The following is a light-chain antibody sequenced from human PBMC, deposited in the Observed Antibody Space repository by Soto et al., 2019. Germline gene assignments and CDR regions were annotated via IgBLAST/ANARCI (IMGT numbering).Light chain of an antibody. CDR3: HQRQSWPRT. J-gene: IGKJ1*01. V-gene: IGKV3D-20*02. Sequence: IVFTQSPCILSLSPGERATLSCRASQSVSSSYLAWYQQKPGQAPRLLMYDASTRATGIPARFSASGSGTDFTLTISDVQPEDFALYYCHQRQSWPRTFGQGTKVDIK. CDR1: QSVSSSY. CDR2: DAS.